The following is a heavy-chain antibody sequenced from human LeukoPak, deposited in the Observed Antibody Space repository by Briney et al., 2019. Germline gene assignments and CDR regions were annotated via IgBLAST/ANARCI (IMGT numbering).Heavy chain of an antibody. Sequence: PGGSLRLSCAASGITVSSKYMSWVRQAPGKGLEWVSGISGSGSSTYYADSVKGRFTISRDNSKTTLYLQMISLRPEDTALYYCAKERDSNSPWYFALWGRGTLVIVSS. D-gene: IGHD6-6*01. V-gene: IGHV3-23*01. CDR1: GITVSSKY. CDR2: ISGSGSST. J-gene: IGHJ2*01. CDR3: AKERDSNSPWYFAL.